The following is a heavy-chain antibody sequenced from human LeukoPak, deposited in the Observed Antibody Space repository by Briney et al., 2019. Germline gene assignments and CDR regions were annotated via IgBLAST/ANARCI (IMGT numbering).Heavy chain of an antibody. V-gene: IGHV3-30*02. CDR2: IRYDGSNK. J-gene: IGHJ6*03. CDR3: ARDEPTSLRYFDYYYYMDV. D-gene: IGHD3-9*01. Sequence: GGSLRLSCAASGFTFSSYGMHWVRQAPGKGLEWVAFIRYDGSNKYYADSVKGRFTISRDNSKNTLYLQMNSLRAEDTAVYYCARDEPTSLRYFDYYYYMDVWGKGTTVTVSS. CDR1: GFTFSSYG.